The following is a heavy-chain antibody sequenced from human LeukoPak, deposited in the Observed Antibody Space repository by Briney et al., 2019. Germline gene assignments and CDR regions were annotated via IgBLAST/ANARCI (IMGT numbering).Heavy chain of an antibody. Sequence: PSETLSLTGTVSGGSISSYYWSWIRQPPGKGLEWIGYIYYSGSTNYNPSLKSRVTISVDTSKHQYSLKLSSVTAADTAVYYCARHFSPRYFDWYRGGFFDYWGQGTLVTVSS. CDR2: IYYSGST. J-gene: IGHJ4*02. D-gene: IGHD3-9*01. CDR3: ARHFSPRYFDWYRGGFFDY. V-gene: IGHV4-59*08. CDR1: GGSISSYY.